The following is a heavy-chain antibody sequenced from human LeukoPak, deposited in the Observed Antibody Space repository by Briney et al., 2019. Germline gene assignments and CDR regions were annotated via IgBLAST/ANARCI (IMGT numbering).Heavy chain of an antibody. Sequence: ASVKVSCKASGYSFTSYGISWVRQAPGQGLEWMGWISAYNGHTYYEQNLQGRLTMTTDTSTSTAYMELRSLRSDDTAVYYCVYYGSGSYFYPRDYWGQGTLVTVSS. V-gene: IGHV1-18*01. CDR1: GYSFTSYG. D-gene: IGHD3-10*01. CDR2: ISAYNGHT. J-gene: IGHJ4*02. CDR3: VYYGSGSYFYPRDY.